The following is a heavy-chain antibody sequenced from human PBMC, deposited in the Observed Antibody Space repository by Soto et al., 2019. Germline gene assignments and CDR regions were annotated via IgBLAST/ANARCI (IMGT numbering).Heavy chain of an antibody. CDR3: ARVARRIMITFGGVGAFDI. CDR2: ISSSSSYI. V-gene: IGHV3-21*01. CDR1: GFTFSSYS. Sequence: EVQLVESGGGLVKPGGSLRLSCAASGFTFSSYSMNWVRQAPGKGLEWVSSISSSSSYIYYADSVKGRFTISRDNAKNSLYLQMNSRRAEDTAVYYCARVARRIMITFGGVGAFDIWGQGTMVTVSS. D-gene: IGHD3-16*01. J-gene: IGHJ3*02.